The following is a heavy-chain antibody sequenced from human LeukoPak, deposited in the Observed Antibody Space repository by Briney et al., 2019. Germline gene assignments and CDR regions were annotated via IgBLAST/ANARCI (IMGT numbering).Heavy chain of an antibody. V-gene: IGHV1-18*04. CDR2: ISAYNGNT. J-gene: IGHJ3*02. CDR3: ARLYYGDYVGDAFDI. Sequence: ASVKVSCKASGYTFTSYSINWVRQAPGQGLEWMGWISAYNGNTNYAQKLQGRVTMTTDTSTSTAYMELRSLRSDDTAVYYCARLYYGDYVGDAFDIWGQGTMVTVSS. D-gene: IGHD4-17*01. CDR1: GYTFTSYS.